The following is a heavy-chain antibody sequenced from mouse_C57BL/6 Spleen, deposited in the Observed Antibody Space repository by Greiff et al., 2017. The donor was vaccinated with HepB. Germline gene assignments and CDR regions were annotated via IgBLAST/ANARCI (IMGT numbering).Heavy chain of an antibody. CDR2: INYDGSST. J-gene: IGHJ1*03. Sequence: EVKLMEPEGGLVQPGRSMKISCTASGFTFSDYYITWVRQVPEKGLEWVANINYDGSSTYYLDSLKSRVIISRDNAKNSLYLQMSSRQSDDTAAYYCSVITTVVDHGYFDVWGTGTTVTVSS. CDR3: SVITTVVDHGYFDV. D-gene: IGHD1-1*01. V-gene: IGHV5-16*01. CDR1: GFTFSDYY.